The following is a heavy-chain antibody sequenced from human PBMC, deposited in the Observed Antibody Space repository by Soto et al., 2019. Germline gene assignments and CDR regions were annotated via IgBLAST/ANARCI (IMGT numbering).Heavy chain of an antibody. J-gene: IGHJ4*02. CDR2: IYYSGST. V-gene: IGHV4-59*01. CDR3: ARSPGYYYASSGSMIFDY. Sequence: SETLSLTCTVPCGSISSYYWSWLRQPPGKGLEWVGYIYYSGSTNYNPSLKSRVTISVDTSKNQFSLKLSSVTAADTAVYYCARSPGYYYASSGSMIFDYWGQGTLVTVSS. D-gene: IGHD3-22*01. CDR1: CGSISSYY.